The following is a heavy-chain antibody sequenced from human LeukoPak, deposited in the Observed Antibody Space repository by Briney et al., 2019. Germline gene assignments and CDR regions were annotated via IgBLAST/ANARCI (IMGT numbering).Heavy chain of an antibody. CDR2: ISAYNGNT. V-gene: IGHV1-18*01. CDR3: ARDEVAMGEFDY. CDR1: GYTFTSYG. Sequence: ASVKVSCKASGYTFTSYGISWVRQAPGQGLEWMGWISAYNGNTNYAQKLQGRVTMTTDTSTSTPYMELRSLRSDDTAVYCCARDEVAMGEFDYWGQGTLVTVSS. D-gene: IGHD5-18*01. J-gene: IGHJ4*02.